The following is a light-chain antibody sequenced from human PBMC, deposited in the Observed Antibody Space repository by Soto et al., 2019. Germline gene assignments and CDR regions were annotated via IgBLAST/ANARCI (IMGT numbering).Light chain of an antibody. CDR1: SSDVGGYNY. Sequence: QSALTQPASVSGSPGQSITISCTGTSSDVGGYNYVSWYQQHPGKAPKLMIYEVSNRPSGVSNRFSGSKSGNTASLTISGLQAEDVSDYYCSSYTRSSTLDVFGTGTKVTVL. V-gene: IGLV2-14*01. CDR3: SSYTRSSTLDV. J-gene: IGLJ1*01. CDR2: EVS.